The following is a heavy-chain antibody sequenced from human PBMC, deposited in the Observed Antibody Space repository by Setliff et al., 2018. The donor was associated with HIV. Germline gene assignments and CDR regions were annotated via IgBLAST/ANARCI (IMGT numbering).Heavy chain of an antibody. Sequence: GASVKVSCKASGYTFTGYYMHWVRQAPGQGLEWMGWINPHSGDTNYAQKFQDRVTMTRDTSVNIAYMQLSRLRSDDTAVYYCARAPTLFGVEYYYYFGMDVWGQGTTVT. V-gene: IGHV1-2*02. CDR1: GYTFTGYY. D-gene: IGHD3-3*01. CDR2: INPHSGDT. J-gene: IGHJ6*02. CDR3: ARAPTLFGVEYYYYFGMDV.